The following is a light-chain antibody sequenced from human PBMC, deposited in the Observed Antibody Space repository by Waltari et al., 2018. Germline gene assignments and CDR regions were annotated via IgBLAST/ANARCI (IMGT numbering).Light chain of an antibody. CDR1: SSDVGGYNY. CDR2: DVS. CDR3: SSYISSSTLEL. V-gene: IGLV2-14*03. J-gene: IGLJ2*01. Sequence: QSALTQPASVSGSPGQSITISCTGTSSDVGGYNYVSWYQQHHGKAPKLMIYDVSKRPSGVSNRFPGCKSGNTASLTISGLQAEDEADYYCSSYISSSTLELFGGGTSLTVL.